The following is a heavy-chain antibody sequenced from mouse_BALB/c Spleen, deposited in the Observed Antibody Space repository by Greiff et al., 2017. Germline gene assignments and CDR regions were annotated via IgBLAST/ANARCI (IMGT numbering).Heavy chain of an antibody. CDR3: AREITTVVAPFAY. J-gene: IGHJ3*01. Sequence: EVKLMESGGGLVKPGGSLKLSCAASGFTFSDYYMYWVRQTPEKRLEWVATISDGGSYTYYPDSVKGRFTISRDNAKNNLYLQMSSLKSEDTAMYYCAREITTVVAPFAYWGQGTLVTVSA. CDR1: GFTFSDYY. CDR2: ISDGGSYT. V-gene: IGHV5-4*02. D-gene: IGHD1-1*01.